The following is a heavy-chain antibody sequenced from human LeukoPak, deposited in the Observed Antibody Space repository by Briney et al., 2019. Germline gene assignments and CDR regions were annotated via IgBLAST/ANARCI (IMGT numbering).Heavy chain of an antibody. Sequence: SETLSLTCTVSGGSMSSYYWSWIRQPAGKGLEWIGHIYTSGSTNYKPSLRSRVTLSVDTSNNQFSLKLSSVTAADTAVYYCARDAAGYSRPYYFDYWGQGTLVTVSS. V-gene: IGHV4-4*07. CDR3: ARDAAGYSRPYYFDY. CDR2: IYTSGST. CDR1: GGSMSSYY. D-gene: IGHD3-16*01. J-gene: IGHJ4*02.